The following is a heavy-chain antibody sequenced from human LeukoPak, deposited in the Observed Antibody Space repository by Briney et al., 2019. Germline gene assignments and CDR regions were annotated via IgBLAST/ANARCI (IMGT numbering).Heavy chain of an antibody. CDR3: ARGVYRYGSGRNYYYYMDV. D-gene: IGHD3-10*01. CDR2: ISAYNGNT. CDR1: GYTFTSYG. Sequence: GASVKVSCKASGYTFTSYGISWVRQAPGQGLEWMGWISAYNGNTNYAQKLQGRVTMTTDTSTSTAYMELSSLRSEDTAVYYCARGVYRYGSGRNYYYYMDVWGKGTTVTISS. J-gene: IGHJ6*03. V-gene: IGHV1-18*01.